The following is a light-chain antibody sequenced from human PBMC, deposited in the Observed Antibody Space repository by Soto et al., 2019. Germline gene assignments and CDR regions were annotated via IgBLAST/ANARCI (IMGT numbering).Light chain of an antibody. CDR3: QQHYSTPHT. V-gene: IGKV3-15*01. Sequence: ETVMTQSPATLSVSPGDRVTLSCRASQTVHTNLAWFQQKPGQAPKLLIYGASTRDTGVPARFTGSGSGTEFTLTISSLQSEDVAIYYCQQHYSTPHTFGQGTKLEI. CDR2: GAS. J-gene: IGKJ2*01. CDR1: QTVHTN.